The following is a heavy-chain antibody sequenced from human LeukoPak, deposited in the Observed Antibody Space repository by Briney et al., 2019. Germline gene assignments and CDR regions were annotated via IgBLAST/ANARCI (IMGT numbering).Heavy chain of an antibody. CDR3: ARERNWFDP. J-gene: IGHJ5*02. CDR1: GGSISSGSYY. Sequence: SQTLSHTCTVSGGSISSGSYYWSWIRQPAGKGLEWIGRIYTSGSTNYNPSLKSRVTISVDTSKNQFSLKLSSVTAADTAVYYCARERNWFDPWGQGTLVTVSS. CDR2: IYTSGST. V-gene: IGHV4-61*02.